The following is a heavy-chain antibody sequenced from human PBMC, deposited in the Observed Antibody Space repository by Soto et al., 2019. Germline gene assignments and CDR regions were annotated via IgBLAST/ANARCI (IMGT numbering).Heavy chain of an antibody. D-gene: IGHD1-1*01. V-gene: IGHV4-4*07. J-gene: IGHJ5*02. Sequence: SETLSLTCHVSGASISGFYWSWIRKSAGKGLELIGRIYATGTTDYNPSLKSRVMMSVDTSKRQFSLKLRSVTAADTAVYXCVRDGTKTVRDWFDPWGQGISVTVSS. CDR3: VRDGTKTVRDWFDP. CDR2: IYATGTT. CDR1: GASISGFY.